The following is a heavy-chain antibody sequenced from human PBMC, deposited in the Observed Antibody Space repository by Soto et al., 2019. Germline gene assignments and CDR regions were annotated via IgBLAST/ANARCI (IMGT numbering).Heavy chain of an antibody. D-gene: IGHD6-19*01. CDR1: GGTFSSYT. CDR2: IIPILGIA. J-gene: IGHJ4*02. Sequence: QVQLVQSGAEVKKPGSSVKVSCKASGGTFSSYTISWVRQAPGQGLEWMGRIIPILGIANYAQKFQGRVTXTAXKSTSTAYMELSSLRSEDTAVYYCAQGIAVAGFDYWGQGTLVTVSS. CDR3: AQGIAVAGFDY. V-gene: IGHV1-69*02.